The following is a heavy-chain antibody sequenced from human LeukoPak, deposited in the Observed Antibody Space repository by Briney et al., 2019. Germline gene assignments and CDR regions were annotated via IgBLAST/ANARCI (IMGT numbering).Heavy chain of an antibody. CDR2: ISGSGGST. J-gene: IGHJ4*02. D-gene: IGHD5-18*01. Sequence: GGSLRLSCAASGFTFSSYAMSWVRQAPGKGLEWVSAISGSGGSTYYADPVKGRFTISRDNSKNTLYLQMNSLRAEDTAVYYCAKSTGIQLWLPDYWGQGTLVTVSS. V-gene: IGHV3-23*01. CDR3: AKSTGIQLWLPDY. CDR1: GFTFSSYA.